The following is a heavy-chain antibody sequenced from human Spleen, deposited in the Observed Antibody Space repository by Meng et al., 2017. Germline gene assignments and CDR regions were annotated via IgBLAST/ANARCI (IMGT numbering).Heavy chain of an antibody. CDR3: ARIHPEYSSGWYGSGYYYYYGMDV. CDR2: IFSNDEK. V-gene: IGHV2-26*01. Sequence: SCPTLVKPTATLTLTCTVSGFSLSNARMGVSWIRQPPGNALEWLAHIFSNDEKSYSTSLKSRLTISKDTSKSQVVLTMTNMDPVATATYYCARIHPEYSSGWYGSGYYYYYGMDVWGQGTTVTVSS. D-gene: IGHD6-19*01. CDR1: GFSLSNARMG. J-gene: IGHJ6*02.